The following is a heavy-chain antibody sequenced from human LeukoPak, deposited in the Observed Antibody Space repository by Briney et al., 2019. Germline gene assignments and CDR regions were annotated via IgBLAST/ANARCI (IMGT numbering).Heavy chain of an antibody. J-gene: IGHJ4*02. V-gene: IGHV1-2*02. CDR2: INPNSGGT. Sequence: ASVKVSCKASGYTFTGYYMHWVRQAPGQGLEWMGWINPNSGGTNYAQKFQGRVTMTRDTSISTAYMELSRLRSDDTAVYYCATFAEEHQAPFDYWGQGTLVTVSS. D-gene: IGHD1-14*01. CDR1: GYTFTGYY. CDR3: ATFAEEHQAPFDY.